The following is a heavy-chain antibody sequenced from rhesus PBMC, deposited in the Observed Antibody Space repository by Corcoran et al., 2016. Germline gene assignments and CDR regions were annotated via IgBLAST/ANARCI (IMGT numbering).Heavy chain of an antibody. J-gene: IGHJ4*01. CDR1: GGSISSSY. Sequence: QLQLQESGPGLVKPSETLSVTCAVSGGSISSSYWSWIRQVPGKGLEWIGYIYGSGSSTNYNPSLKSRVTLSVDTAKNQLSLKLSSVTTADTAVYYCARGYSYSYWGQGVLVTVSS. V-gene: IGHV4-169*01. CDR3: ARGYSYSY. CDR2: IYGSGSST. D-gene: IGHD5-36*02.